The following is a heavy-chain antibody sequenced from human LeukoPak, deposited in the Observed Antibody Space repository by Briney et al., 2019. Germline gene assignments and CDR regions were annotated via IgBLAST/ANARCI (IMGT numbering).Heavy chain of an antibody. CDR1: GGSISSYY. CDR3: ARDRYSSSWYGMDV. V-gene: IGHV4-59*01. J-gene: IGHJ6*02. Sequence: PSETLSLTCTVSGGSISSYYWIWIRQPPGKGLEWIGYIYYSGSTNYNPSLKSRVTISVDTSKNQFSLKLSSVTAADTAVYYCARDRYSSSWYGMDVWGQGTTVTVSS. CDR2: IYYSGST. D-gene: IGHD6-13*01.